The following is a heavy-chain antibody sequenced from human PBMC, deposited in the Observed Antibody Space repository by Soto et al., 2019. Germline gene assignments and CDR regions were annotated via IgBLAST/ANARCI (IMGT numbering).Heavy chain of an antibody. V-gene: IGHV1-18*01. CDR2: ISPYTGDT. D-gene: IGHD6-19*01. CDR3: AKTGGWNWFEP. Sequence: QVQLVQSGAEVKKPGASVKVSCKASGYTFTDYGISWVRQAPGQGLEWMGWISPYTGDTKYPQRLQGRVTVTADTSTSTAYMELRSLKSDDTAVYYGAKTGGWNWFEPWGQGTLVSVSS. CDR1: GYTFTDYG. J-gene: IGHJ5*02.